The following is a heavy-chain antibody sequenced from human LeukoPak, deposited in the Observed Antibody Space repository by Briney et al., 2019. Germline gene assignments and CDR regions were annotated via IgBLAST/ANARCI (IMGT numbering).Heavy chain of an antibody. V-gene: IGHV4-34*01. CDR1: GGSFSGYY. Sequence: ETLSLTCAVYGGSFSGYYWSWIRQPPGKGLEWIGEINHSGSTNYNPSLKSRVTISVDTSKNQFSLKLSSVTAADTAVYYCARDPRNYYGSGSYYNVGWFDPWGQGTLVTVSS. D-gene: IGHD3-10*01. J-gene: IGHJ5*02. CDR2: INHSGST. CDR3: ARDPRNYYGSGSYYNVGWFDP.